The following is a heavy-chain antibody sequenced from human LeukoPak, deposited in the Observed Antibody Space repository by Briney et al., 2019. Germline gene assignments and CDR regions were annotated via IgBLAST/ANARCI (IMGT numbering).Heavy chain of an antibody. Sequence: ASVKVSCKASGYTFTSYAMNWVRQAPGQGLEWMGWINPNSGGTNYAQKFQGRVTMTRDTSISTAYMELSRLRSDDTAVYYCAREGTYYYYYMDVWGKGTTVTISS. J-gene: IGHJ6*03. V-gene: IGHV1-2*02. CDR1: GYTFTSYA. D-gene: IGHD1-1*01. CDR3: AREGTYYYYYMDV. CDR2: INPNSGGT.